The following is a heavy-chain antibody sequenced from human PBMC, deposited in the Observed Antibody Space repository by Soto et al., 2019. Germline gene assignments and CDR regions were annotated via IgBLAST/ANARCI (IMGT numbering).Heavy chain of an antibody. J-gene: IGHJ5*02. CDR1: GVTISTYY. CDR2: NYHSGTT. V-gene: IGHV4-59*01. Sequence: SETLSLTCAVSGVTISTYYWSWIRQPPGKGLEWIGFNYHSGTTNYNPSLKSRVTISADTSKNQFPLRLSSVTAADTAIYYCATRITVFGLLIPPFDPWGQGTQVTVSS. CDR3: ATRITVFGLLIPPFDP. D-gene: IGHD3-3*01.